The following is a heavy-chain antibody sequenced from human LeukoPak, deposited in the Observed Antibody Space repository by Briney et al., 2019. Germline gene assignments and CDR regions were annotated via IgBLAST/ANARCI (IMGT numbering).Heavy chain of an antibody. V-gene: IGHV3-23*01. CDR2: ISGSGGST. CDR3: AKGGLSNFFDAVAFDY. D-gene: IGHD4-11*01. CDR1: GFTFSSYA. Sequence: GGSLRLSCAASGFTFSSYAMSWVRQAPGKGLEWVSAISGSGGSTYYADSVKGRFTISRDNSKNTLYLQMNSLRAEDTAVYYCAKGGLSNFFDAVAFDYWGQGTLVTVSS. J-gene: IGHJ4*02.